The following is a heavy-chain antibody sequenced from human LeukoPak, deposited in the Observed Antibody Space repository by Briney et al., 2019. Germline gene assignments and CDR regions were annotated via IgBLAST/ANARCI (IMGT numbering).Heavy chain of an antibody. CDR1: GFTFSSYA. CDR2: VTGDGLTT. Sequence: PGASLRLSCAASGFTFSSYALSWVRQAPGKGLEWVSTVTGDGLTTFYADSVKGRFTISRDNSKNTLYLQMNSLRAEDTALYYCAKSGSSWHDWFEPWGRGTLVTVSS. CDR3: AKSGSSWHDWFEP. D-gene: IGHD6-13*01. V-gene: IGHV3-23*01. J-gene: IGHJ5*02.